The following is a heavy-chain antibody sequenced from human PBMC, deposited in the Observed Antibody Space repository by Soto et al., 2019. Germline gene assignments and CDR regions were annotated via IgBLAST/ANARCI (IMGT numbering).Heavy chain of an antibody. V-gene: IGHV4-31*03. CDR3: ARVPYGDPFDY. CDR2: IYYTGST. D-gene: IGHD4-17*01. Sequence: QVQLQESGPGLVKPSQTLSLTCTVSGDSISSGGYYWSWVRQHPGEGLEWIGYIYYTGSTHYSPSLKSRVNISVDTSKNQFSLKVSSVTAADTAVYYCARVPYGDPFDYWGQGTLVTVSS. J-gene: IGHJ4*02. CDR1: GDSISSGGYY.